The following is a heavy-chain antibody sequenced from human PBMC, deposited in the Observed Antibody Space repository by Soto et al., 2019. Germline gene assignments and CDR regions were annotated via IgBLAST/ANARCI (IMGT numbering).Heavy chain of an antibody. J-gene: IGHJ4*02. CDR1: GGSISSYY. Sequence: SETLSLTCTVSGGSISSYYWSWIRQPPGKGLEWIGYIYYSGSTNYNPSLKSRVTISVDTSKNQFSLKLSSVTAADTAVYYCARLVAYYGSGSSYYFDYWGQGTQVTVSS. CDR2: IYYSGST. D-gene: IGHD3-10*01. V-gene: IGHV4-59*08. CDR3: ARLVAYYGSGSSYYFDY.